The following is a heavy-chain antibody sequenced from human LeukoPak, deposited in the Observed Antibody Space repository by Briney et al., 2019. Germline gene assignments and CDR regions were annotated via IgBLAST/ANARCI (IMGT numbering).Heavy chain of an antibody. V-gene: IGHV3-49*04. CDR1: GFTFNHYA. CDR2: IRSKAYGGTT. D-gene: IGHD1-26*01. CDR3: TRVVGAIQYGRVDY. Sequence: GGSLELSCAASGFTFNHYAMSWVRQAPGKGLEWVGFIRSKAYGGTTEYAASVKGRFTISRDDSKSIAYLQMNSLKTEDTAVYYCTRVVGAIQYGRVDYWGQGTLVTVSS. J-gene: IGHJ4*02.